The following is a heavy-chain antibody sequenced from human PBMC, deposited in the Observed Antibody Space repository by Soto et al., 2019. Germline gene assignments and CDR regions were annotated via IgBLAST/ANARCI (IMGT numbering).Heavy chain of an antibody. D-gene: IGHD4-17*01. J-gene: IGHJ5*02. CDR2: ISYDGSNK. Sequence: QVQLVESGGDVVQPGRSLRLSCAASGFTFSSYAMQWVRQAPGKWLVWVAVISYDGSNKYYADSVKGRFTISRDNSKNTLYLQMNSLRAEDTAVYYCAREDGDYVLSPLFDPWGQGTLVTVSS. CDR1: GFTFSSYA. CDR3: AREDGDYVLSPLFDP. V-gene: IGHV3-30-3*01.